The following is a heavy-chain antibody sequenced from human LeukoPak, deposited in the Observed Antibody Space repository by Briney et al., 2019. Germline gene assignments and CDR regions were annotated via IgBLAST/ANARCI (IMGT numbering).Heavy chain of an antibody. J-gene: IGHJ4*02. Sequence: QPGGSLRLSCAASGFTFSNYAMNWVRQAPGKGLDWVSDVSYSGTSTYYADSVKGRFTISRDNSKNTLYLQMNSLRVEDTAVYYCAKDVAPDSGWDLDYWGQGTLVTVSS. V-gene: IGHV3-23*01. CDR3: AKDVAPDSGWDLDY. D-gene: IGHD6-19*01. CDR1: GFTFSNYA. CDR2: VSYSGTST.